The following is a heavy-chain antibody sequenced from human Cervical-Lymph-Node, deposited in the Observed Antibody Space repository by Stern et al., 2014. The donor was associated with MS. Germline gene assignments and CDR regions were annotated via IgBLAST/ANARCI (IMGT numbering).Heavy chain of an antibody. D-gene: IGHD3-22*01. J-gene: IGHJ4*02. CDR2: IRSKASGGTT. Sequence: EVQLVESGGGLVQPGRSLRLSCTTSGFTFADYAMNWFRQAPGKGLEWVGFIRSKASGGTTESAASVKDRFTISRDDSKSIAYLQMNSLKTEDTAVYYCTRGDSGLVYWGQGTLVTVSS. V-gene: IGHV3-49*03. CDR1: GFTFADYA. CDR3: TRGDSGLVY.